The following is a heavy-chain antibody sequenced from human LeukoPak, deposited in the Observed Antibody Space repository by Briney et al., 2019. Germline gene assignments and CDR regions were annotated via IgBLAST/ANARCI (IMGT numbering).Heavy chain of an antibody. Sequence: ASVKVSCKASGYTFTGYYMHWVRQAPGQGLEWMGWINPNSGGTNYAQKFQGWVTMTRDTSINTAYMELSRLRSDDTAVYYCARAYDILTGYYNAFDIWGQGTMVTVSS. V-gene: IGHV1-2*04. D-gene: IGHD3-9*01. CDR1: GYTFTGYY. J-gene: IGHJ3*02. CDR3: ARAYDILTGYYNAFDI. CDR2: INPNSGGT.